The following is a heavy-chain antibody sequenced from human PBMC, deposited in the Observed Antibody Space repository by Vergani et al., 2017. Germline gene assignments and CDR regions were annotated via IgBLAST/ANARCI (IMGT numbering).Heavy chain of an antibody. V-gene: IGHV3-23*01. J-gene: IGHJ6*02. D-gene: IGHD3-22*01. CDR2: ISGSGGST. CDR3: AKDYYYDSSDNYYYGMDV. CDR1: GFTFSSYA. Sequence: EVQLLESGGGLVQPGGSLRLSCAASGFTFSSYAMSWVRQAPGKGLEWVSAISGSGGSTYYADSVKGRFTISRDNSKNTLYLQMNSLRAEDTAVYYCAKDYYYDSSDNYYYGMDVGGQGTTVTVSS.